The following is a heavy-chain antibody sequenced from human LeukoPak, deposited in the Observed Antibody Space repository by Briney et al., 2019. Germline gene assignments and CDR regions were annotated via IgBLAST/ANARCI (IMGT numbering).Heavy chain of an antibody. V-gene: IGHV4-38-2*02. Sequence: SETLSLTCTVSGYSISSGYYWGWIRQPPGKGLEWIGSIYHSGSTYYNPSLKSRVTISVDTSKNQFSLKLSSVTAADTAVYYCARGLNLIQLWTNWFDPWGQGTLVTVSS. D-gene: IGHD5-18*01. CDR1: GYSISSGYY. CDR2: IYHSGST. CDR3: ARGLNLIQLWTNWFDP. J-gene: IGHJ5*02.